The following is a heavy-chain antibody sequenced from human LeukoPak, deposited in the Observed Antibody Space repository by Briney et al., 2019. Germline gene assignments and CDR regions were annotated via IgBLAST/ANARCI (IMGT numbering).Heavy chain of an antibody. J-gene: IGHJ4*02. V-gene: IGHV1-8*03. D-gene: IGHD6-19*01. CDR2: MNPNSGNT. CDR3: ARDRRGWYEDY. CDR1: GYTFTSYD. Sequence: ASVKVSCKASGYTFTSYDINWVRQATGQGLEWMGWMNPNSGNTGYAQKFQGRVTITRNTSISTAYMELSSLRSVDTAVYYCARDRRGWYEDYWGQGTLVTVSS.